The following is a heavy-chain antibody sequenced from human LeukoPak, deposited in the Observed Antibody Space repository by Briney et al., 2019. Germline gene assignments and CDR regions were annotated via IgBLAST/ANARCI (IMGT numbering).Heavy chain of an antibody. Sequence: GGSLRLSCAASRFTFSSYAMSWVRQAPGKGLEWVSTISGSGGRTYYADSVKGRFTISRDNSNNTLSLQMTSLRAGDTAVYYCAKDHDALVPAAQFDYWGQGTLVTVSS. V-gene: IGHV3-23*01. D-gene: IGHD2-2*01. J-gene: IGHJ4*02. CDR3: AKDHDALVPAAQFDY. CDR2: ISGSGGRT. CDR1: RFTFSSYA.